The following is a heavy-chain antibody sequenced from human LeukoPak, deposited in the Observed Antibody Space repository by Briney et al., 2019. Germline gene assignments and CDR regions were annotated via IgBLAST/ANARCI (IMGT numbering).Heavy chain of an antibody. J-gene: IGHJ3*02. V-gene: IGHV3-23*01. D-gene: IGHD1-26*01. Sequence: PGGSLRLSCAASGFTFSSYAMSWVRQAPGKGLEWVSAISGSGGSTYYADSVKGRFTISRDNSKNTLYLQTNSLRAEDTAVYYCAKVNSGSYYAFDIWGQGTMVTVSS. CDR1: GFTFSSYA. CDR3: AKVNSGSYYAFDI. CDR2: ISGSGGST.